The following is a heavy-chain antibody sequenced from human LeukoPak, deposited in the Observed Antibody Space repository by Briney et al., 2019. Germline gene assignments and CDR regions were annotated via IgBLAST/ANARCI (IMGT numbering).Heavy chain of an antibody. V-gene: IGHV3-7*03. CDR3: ARDGRPLDY. CDR2: IKQDGGEK. Sequence: PGGSLRLSCVDSGITFSRYWMSWVRQAPGKGLEWVANIKQDGGEKYYVDSVKGRFTISRDNAKNSLYLQMNSLRVEDTAVYYCARDGRPLDYWGQGTRVTVSS. J-gene: IGHJ4*02. CDR1: GITFSRYW.